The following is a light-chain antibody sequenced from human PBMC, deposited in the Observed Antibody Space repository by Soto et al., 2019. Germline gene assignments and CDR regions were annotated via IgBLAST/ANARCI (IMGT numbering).Light chain of an antibody. Sequence: DIQMTQSPSSLSASVGDRVTISCRASQTISSYLNWYQQKPGKAPNLLIHAASSLHSGVPSRFSGSGSGTDFTLTISNLQREDFATYYCQQSYSTPRTFGQGTKVAIK. J-gene: IGKJ1*01. CDR1: QTISSY. CDR2: AAS. V-gene: IGKV1-39*01. CDR3: QQSYSTPRT.